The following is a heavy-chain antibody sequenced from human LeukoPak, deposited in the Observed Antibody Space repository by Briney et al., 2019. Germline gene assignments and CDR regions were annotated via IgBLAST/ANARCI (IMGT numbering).Heavy chain of an antibody. V-gene: IGHV4-30-2*01. CDR3: ARKDYGGRPRGFDP. CDR1: GDSTSSDSSS. CDR2: IFHSGSA. D-gene: IGHD4-23*01. Sequence: SETLSLTCTVSGDSTSSDSSSLNWIRQPPGKGLEWIGYIFHSGSAYHNPSLKSRVTMSVDRSKNLFSLKLISVTAADTAVYYCARKDYGGRPRGFDPWGQGILVTVSS. J-gene: IGHJ5*02.